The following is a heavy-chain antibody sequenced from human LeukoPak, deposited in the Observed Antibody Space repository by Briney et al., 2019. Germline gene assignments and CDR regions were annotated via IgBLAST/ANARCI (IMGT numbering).Heavy chain of an antibody. CDR2: MKEDGGEI. J-gene: IGHJ4*02. CDR1: AFTFSNYW. D-gene: IGHD2-21*02. V-gene: IGHV3-7*03. Sequence: GGSLRLSCAASAFTFSNYWMSWVRQAPGKGLEWVANMKEDGGEINYVDSVKGRFTISRDNAKNSLYLQMNSLRAEDTAVFYCARAYCGGDCYLAYWGQGTLVTVSS. CDR3: ARAYCGGDCYLAY.